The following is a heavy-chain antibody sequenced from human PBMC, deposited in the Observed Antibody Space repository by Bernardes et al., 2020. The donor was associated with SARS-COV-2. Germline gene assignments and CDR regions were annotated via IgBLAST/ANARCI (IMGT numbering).Heavy chain of an antibody. CDR2: IYSGGST. D-gene: IGHD1-1*01. CDR1: GFTVSSNY. Sequence: GGSLRLSCAASGFTVSSNYMNWVRQAPGKGLEWVSVIYSGGSTYYADSVKGRFTISRHNSKNTLYLQMNSLRAEDTAVYYCAGQLTHTHYYYGMDVWGQGTTVTVSS. J-gene: IGHJ6*02. V-gene: IGHV3-53*04. CDR3: AGQLTHTHYYYGMDV.